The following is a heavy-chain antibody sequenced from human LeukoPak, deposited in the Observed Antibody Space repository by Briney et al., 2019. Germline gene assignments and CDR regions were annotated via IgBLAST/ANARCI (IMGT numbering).Heavy chain of an antibody. D-gene: IGHD3-10*01. V-gene: IGHV4-61*02. Sequence: SETLSLTCTVSGGSISGNHYWSWIRQPAGKGLEWIGRISPSGSTKYNPSLKSRVTISVDTSKNQFSLRLSSVTAADPAVYYCAREFWNYRSGNLQAFDIWGQGTMVTVSS. J-gene: IGHJ3*02. CDR2: ISPSGST. CDR3: AREFWNYRSGNLQAFDI. CDR1: GGSISGNHY.